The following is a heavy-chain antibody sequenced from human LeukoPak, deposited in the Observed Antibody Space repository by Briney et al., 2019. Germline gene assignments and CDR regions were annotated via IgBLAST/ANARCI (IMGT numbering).Heavy chain of an antibody. CDR2: INPHNGDT. D-gene: IGHD3-22*01. J-gene: IGHJ6*03. CDR3: GRVVVVMGYYYYMDV. Sequence: GASVKVSCKASGYTFTGYNIHWVRQAPGQGLEWMGWINPHNGDTNFAQKFQGRVTMTRDTSISTAYMEVSGLRSDDTAVYYRGRVVVVMGYYYYMDVWGKGTTVTVSS. CDR1: GYTFTGYN. V-gene: IGHV1-2*02.